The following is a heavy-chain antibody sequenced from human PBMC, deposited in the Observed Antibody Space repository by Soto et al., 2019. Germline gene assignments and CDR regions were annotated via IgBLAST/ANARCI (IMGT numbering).Heavy chain of an antibody. CDR1: GYASLSYA. V-gene: IGHV1-3*01. CDR2: INAGVDGT. Sequence: QVQLVQSGPEMMQPGASVKVSCKASGYASLSYAMHWVRQVNGQVYEWLGWINAGVDGTMYSERFQGRVRITRDTSANTVYMELNALTSEDTAVYYCAREVPGVASFDYWGQGTLVIVSS. D-gene: IGHD3-10*01. CDR3: AREVPGVASFDY. J-gene: IGHJ4*02.